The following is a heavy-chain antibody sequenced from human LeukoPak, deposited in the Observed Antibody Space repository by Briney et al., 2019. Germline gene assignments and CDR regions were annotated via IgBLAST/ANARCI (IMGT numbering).Heavy chain of an antibody. CDR3: ARSARDGYSDPDFDY. CDR2: ISYDGSNK. J-gene: IGHJ4*02. V-gene: IGHV3-30-3*01. CDR1: GFTFSSYA. Sequence: PGGSLRLSCAAPGFTFSSYAMHWVRQAPGKGLEWVAVISYDGSNKYYADSVKGRFTISRDNSKNTLYLQMNSLRAEDTAAYYCARSARDGYSDPDFDYWGQGTLVTVSS. D-gene: IGHD5-24*01.